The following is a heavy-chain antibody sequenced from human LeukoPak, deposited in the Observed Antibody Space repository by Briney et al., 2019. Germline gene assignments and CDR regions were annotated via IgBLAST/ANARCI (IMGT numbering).Heavy chain of an antibody. CDR1: GYTFSTYY. Sequence: ASVKVSCKASGYTFSTYYMHWVRQAPGQGLEWVGIINPSGGTTTYAQKFQGRVTMTRDTSTSTVYMELSSLRIEDTAVYYCSRDLRGSYNDYWGQGTMVTVSS. J-gene: IGHJ4*02. V-gene: IGHV1-46*01. D-gene: IGHD1-26*01. CDR2: INPSGGTT. CDR3: SRDLRGSYNDY.